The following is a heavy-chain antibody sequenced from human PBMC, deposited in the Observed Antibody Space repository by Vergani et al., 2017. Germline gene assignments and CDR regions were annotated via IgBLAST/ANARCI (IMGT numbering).Heavy chain of an antibody. Sequence: QVQLVQSGAEVKKPGSSVKVSCKASGGTFSSYAISWVRQAPGQGLEWMGGIIPIFGTANYAQKFQGRVTISADESTSPAYMELSSLRSEDTAVYYCARAGVRTAALEGAVFDDWGQGTLVTVSS. V-gene: IGHV1-69*01. J-gene: IGHJ4*02. D-gene: IGHD1-1*01. CDR3: ARAGVRTAALEGAVFDD. CDR2: IIPIFGTA. CDR1: GGTFSSYA.